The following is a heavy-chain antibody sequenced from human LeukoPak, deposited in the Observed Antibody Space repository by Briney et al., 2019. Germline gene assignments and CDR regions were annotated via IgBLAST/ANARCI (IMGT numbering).Heavy chain of an antibody. D-gene: IGHD6-13*01. CDR3: ARGESAAGDASEFAY. CDR1: GFTFNTYI. Sequence: PGGSLRLSCAASGFTFNTYIMTWVRRAPGKGLEWVSSITSRSSSIYYADSVKGRFTISRDNAKNSLYLHMNSLRAEDTAVYYCARGESAAGDASEFAYWGQGILVTVSS. V-gene: IGHV3-21*01. CDR2: ITSRSSSI. J-gene: IGHJ4*02.